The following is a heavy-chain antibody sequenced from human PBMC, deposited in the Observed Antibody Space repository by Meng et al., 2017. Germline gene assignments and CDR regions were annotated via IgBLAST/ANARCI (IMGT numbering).Heavy chain of an antibody. CDR1: GFTFSNAW. J-gene: IGHJ4*02. CDR2: IKSKTDGGTT. V-gene: IGHV3-15*01. Sequence: GELWGSGEGLERPGGSLMPSLPASGFTFSNAWMSGVRQAPGKGLEWVGRIKSKTDGGTTDYATPVKGRFTISRDDSKNTLYLQMNSLKTEDTAVYYCTTDGNSDDYWGQGTLVTVSS. D-gene: IGHD1-1*01. CDR3: TTDGNSDDY.